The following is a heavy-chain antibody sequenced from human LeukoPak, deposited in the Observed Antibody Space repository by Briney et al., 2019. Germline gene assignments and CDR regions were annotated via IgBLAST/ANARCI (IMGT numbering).Heavy chain of an antibody. D-gene: IGHD2-2*02. Sequence: ASVKVSCKASGYTFTSYDINWVRQATGQGLEWMGWMNPNSGNTGYAQKFQGRVTMTRNTSISTAYMELSSLRSEDTAVYYCARDLGYCSSTSCYKDPTLDYWGQGTLVTVSS. CDR3: ARDLGYCSSTSCYKDPTLDY. CDR2: MNPNSGNT. CDR1: GYTFTSYD. J-gene: IGHJ4*02. V-gene: IGHV1-8*01.